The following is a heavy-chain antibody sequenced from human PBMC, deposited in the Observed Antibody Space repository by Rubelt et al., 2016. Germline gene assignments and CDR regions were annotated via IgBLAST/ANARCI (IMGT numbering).Heavy chain of an antibody. D-gene: IGHD2-15*01. J-gene: IGHJ4*02. CDR3: ARDLGYLRDY. V-gene: IGHV3-74*01. CDR2: INSDGSST. CDR1: GFTFSNYA. Sequence: EVQLLESGGGLVQPGGSLRLSCAASGFTFSNYAMSWVRQAPGKGLEWVSRINSDGSSTSYADSVKGRFTISRDNAKNTLYLQMNRLRAEDTAVYYCARDLGYLRDYWGQGTLVTVSS.